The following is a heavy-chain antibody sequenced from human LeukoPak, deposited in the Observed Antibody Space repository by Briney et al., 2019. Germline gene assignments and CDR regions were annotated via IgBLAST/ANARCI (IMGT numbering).Heavy chain of an antibody. Sequence: GGSLRLSCAASGFTFSSYAMSWVRQAPGKGLEWVSAISGSGGSTYYADSVKGRFTISRDNSKNTLYLQMNSLRAEDTAVYYCAKEPTYCSSTSCFYFDYWGQGTLVTVSS. D-gene: IGHD2-2*01. J-gene: IGHJ4*02. CDR1: GFTFSSYA. CDR3: AKEPTYCSSTSCFYFDY. CDR2: ISGSGGST. V-gene: IGHV3-23*01.